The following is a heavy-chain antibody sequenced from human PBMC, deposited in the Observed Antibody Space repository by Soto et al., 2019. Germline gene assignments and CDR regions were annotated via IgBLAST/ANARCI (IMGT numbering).Heavy chain of an antibody. J-gene: IGHJ4*02. CDR1: GFSLNTSGVG. D-gene: IGHD4-17*01. Sequence: QITLKESGPTLLKPPQTRTLTCTFSGFSLNTSGVGVGWIRQPPGKALEWLALICWDDDKRYSPSLKSRLTIDKATSNNHLFLTITNIDPADTGTYYCANRPYGDYPIDYWGQGTLVTVSS. CDR2: ICWDDDK. CDR3: ANRPYGDYPIDY. V-gene: IGHV2-5*02.